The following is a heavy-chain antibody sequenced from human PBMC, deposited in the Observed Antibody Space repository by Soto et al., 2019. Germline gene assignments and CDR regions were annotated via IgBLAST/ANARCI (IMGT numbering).Heavy chain of an antibody. CDR2: IYYSGST. V-gene: IGHV4-39*01. Sequence: SETLSLTCTVSGGSISSSSYYWGWIRQPPGKGLEWIGSIYYSGSTYYNPSLKSRVTISVDTSKNQFSLKLSSVTAADTALYYCARHEGYSGYVEYGLLDGMDVWGQGTTVTVSS. J-gene: IGHJ6*02. D-gene: IGHD5-12*01. CDR1: GGSISSSSYY. CDR3: ARHEGYSGYVEYGLLDGMDV.